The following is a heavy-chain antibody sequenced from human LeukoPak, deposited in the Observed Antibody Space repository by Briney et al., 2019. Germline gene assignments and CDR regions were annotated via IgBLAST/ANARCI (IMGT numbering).Heavy chain of an antibody. CDR3: ARDRDDPLFDY. J-gene: IGHJ4*02. CDR1: GFTFSSYT. V-gene: IGHV3-48*04. D-gene: IGHD5-24*01. Sequence: PGGSLRLSCAASGFTFSSYTMNWVRQPPGKGLEWVSNIGTSSTTIYYADSVKGRFTISRDNAKNSLYLQMNSLRAEDTAVYYCARDRDDPLFDYWDQGTLVTVSS. CDR2: IGTSSTTI.